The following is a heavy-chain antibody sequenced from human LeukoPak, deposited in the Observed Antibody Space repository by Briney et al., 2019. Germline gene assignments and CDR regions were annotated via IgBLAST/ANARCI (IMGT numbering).Heavy chain of an antibody. CDR2: IYPGDSDT. J-gene: IGHJ6*02. D-gene: IGHD6-13*01. V-gene: IGHV5-51*01. Sequence: GESLKISCKGSGYSFASFWIGWVRQMPGKGLEWMGIIYPGDSDTRYSPSFQGQVTISADKSISTTYVQWSSLKASDSAMYYCATIVAAAAGRGYYYYGMDVWGQGTTVTVSS. CDR1: GYSFASFW. CDR3: ATIVAAAAGRGYYYYGMDV.